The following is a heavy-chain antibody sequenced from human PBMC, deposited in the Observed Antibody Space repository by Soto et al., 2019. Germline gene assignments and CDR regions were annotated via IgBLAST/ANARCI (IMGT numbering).Heavy chain of an antibody. CDR1: GFALSNYW. J-gene: IGHJ4*02. Sequence: EVQLVESGGGLVQPGGSLRLSCVASGFALSNYWMNWVRQAPGKGLEWVANIKQDGSERNYVDSVKGRFTISRDNARNSLYLQMNSLRAEDTAAYYCATETSTWGCWGQGTLVTVSS. D-gene: IGHD7-27*01. V-gene: IGHV3-7*05. CDR3: ATETSTWGC. CDR2: IKQDGSER.